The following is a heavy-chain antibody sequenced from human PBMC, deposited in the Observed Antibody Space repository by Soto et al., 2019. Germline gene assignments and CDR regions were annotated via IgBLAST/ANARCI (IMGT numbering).Heavy chain of an antibody. V-gene: IGHV4-61*01. CDR2: IYYSGST. Sequence: SETLSLTCTVSGGSVSSGSYYWSWIRQPPGKGLEWIGYIYYSGSTNYNPSLKSRVTISVDTSKDQFSLKLSSVTAADTAVYYCARDNLEVVGAPNAQPEHYYYYGMDVWGQGTTVTVSS. CDR1: GGSVSSGSYY. D-gene: IGHD1-26*01. J-gene: IGHJ6*02. CDR3: ARDNLEVVGAPNAQPEHYYYYGMDV.